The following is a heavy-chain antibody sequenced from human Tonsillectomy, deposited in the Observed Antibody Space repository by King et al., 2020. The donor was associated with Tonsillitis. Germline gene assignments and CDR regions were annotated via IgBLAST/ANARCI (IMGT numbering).Heavy chain of an antibody. Sequence: QLVQSGAEVKKPGASLKISCKGSGYSFTTYWIGWVRQMPGKGLEWMGIIYPADSATRYSPSFQGQVTISADKAISTAYLQWSSLKASDTAMYYCARGMYRYGYYFDYWGQGTLVTVSA. CDR2: IYPADSAT. D-gene: IGHD5-18*01. CDR3: ARGMYRYGYYFDY. J-gene: IGHJ4*02. V-gene: IGHV5-51*01. CDR1: GYSFTTYW.